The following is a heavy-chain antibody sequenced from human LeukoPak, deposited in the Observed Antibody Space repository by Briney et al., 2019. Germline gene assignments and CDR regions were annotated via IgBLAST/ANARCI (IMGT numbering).Heavy chain of an antibody. CDR2: INGVGRT. CDR1: GFIVSNYY. V-gene: IGHV3-53*01. CDR3: ARVRSGYYPDY. D-gene: IGHD3-22*01. J-gene: IGHJ4*02. Sequence: GGSLRLSCAASGFIVSNYYMTWVRRAPGKGLEWVSLINGVGRTYYADSVKGRFTISRDSSKNTLYLQMNSLRAEDTAVYYCARVRSGYYPDYWGQGTLVTVSS.